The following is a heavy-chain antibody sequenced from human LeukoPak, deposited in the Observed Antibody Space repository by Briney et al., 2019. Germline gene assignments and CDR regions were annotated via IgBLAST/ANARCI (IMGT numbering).Heavy chain of an antibody. Sequence: ASVKVSCKASGYTFTNYDVNWVRQATGQGLEWMGWMNPNSGDTGYAQKFQGRVTMTRDTSISTAYMELSSLTSEDTAVYYCARGYSSSWSNGFDPWGQGTLVTVSS. CDR2: MNPNSGDT. D-gene: IGHD6-13*01. CDR1: GYTFTNYD. CDR3: ARGYSSSWSNGFDP. J-gene: IGHJ5*02. V-gene: IGHV1-8*01.